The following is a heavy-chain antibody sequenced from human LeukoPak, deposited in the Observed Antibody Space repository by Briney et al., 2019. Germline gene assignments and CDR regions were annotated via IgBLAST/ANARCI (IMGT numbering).Heavy chain of an antibody. D-gene: IGHD5-18*01. CDR3: ARTARHLDY. J-gene: IGHJ4*02. CDR2: ISFSSRTI. Sequence: GGSLRLSCAASGFDFNTYSMNWVRQAPGKGLEWVSYISFSSRTIYYTDSVRGRFTISRDNAKNLLYLQMNDLRVEDTAVYYCARTARHLDYWGQGTLVTVSS. CDR1: GFDFNTYS. V-gene: IGHV3-48*04.